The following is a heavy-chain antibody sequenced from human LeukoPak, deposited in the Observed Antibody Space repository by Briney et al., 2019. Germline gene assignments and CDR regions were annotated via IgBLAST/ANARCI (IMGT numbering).Heavy chain of an antibody. CDR1: GFTFSSYG. CDR3: AKDAYSSSWSFDY. Sequence: GGSLRLSCAASGFTFSSYGMHWVRQAPGKGLEWVAVISYDRSNKYYADSVKGRFTISRDNSKNTLYLQMNSLRAEDTAVYYCAKDAYSSSWSFDYWGQGTLVTVSS. CDR2: ISYDRSNK. V-gene: IGHV3-30*18. J-gene: IGHJ4*02. D-gene: IGHD6-13*01.